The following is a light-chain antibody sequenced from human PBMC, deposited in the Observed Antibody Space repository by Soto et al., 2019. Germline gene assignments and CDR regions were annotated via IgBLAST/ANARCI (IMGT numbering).Light chain of an antibody. V-gene: IGLV2-8*01. CDR2: EVS. CDR3: SSYAGSSWV. CDR1: STDVGGYNY. Sequence: QSALTQPASVSGSPGQSITISCTGTSTDVGGYNYVSWYQLHPGEPPKLLIFEVSKRPSGVPYRFSGSKSGNAASLTVSGLQGEDEADYYCSSYAGSSWVFGGGTKLTVL. J-gene: IGLJ3*02.